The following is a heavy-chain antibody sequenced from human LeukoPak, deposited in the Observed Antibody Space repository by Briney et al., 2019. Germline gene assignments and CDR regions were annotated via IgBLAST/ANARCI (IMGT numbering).Heavy chain of an antibody. CDR1: GFTFSDYY. CDR3: ARDLRYCSGGSCSVRYDY. J-gene: IGHJ4*02. Sequence: PGGSLRLSCAASGFTFSDYYMSWIRQAPGKGLEWVSYISSSGSTIYYAVSVKGRFTISRDNAKNSLYLQMNSLRAEDTAVYYCARDLRYCSGGSCSVRYDYWGQGTLVTVSS. V-gene: IGHV3-11*01. D-gene: IGHD2-15*01. CDR2: ISSSGSTI.